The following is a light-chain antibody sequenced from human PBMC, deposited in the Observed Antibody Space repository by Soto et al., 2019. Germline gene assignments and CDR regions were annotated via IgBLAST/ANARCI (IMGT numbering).Light chain of an antibody. V-gene: IGLV2-8*01. Sequence: QYVLTQPPSASGSRGQSVTISCTGTSSDVGGYNFVSWYQQHPGKAPKVILYEVTKRPSGAPDRFSGTKSGNTASLTVSGLQTEDEAHYYCSSYAGSKNRYVFGTGTKVTVL. CDR2: EVT. J-gene: IGLJ1*01. CDR1: SSDVGGYNF. CDR3: SSYAGSKNRYV.